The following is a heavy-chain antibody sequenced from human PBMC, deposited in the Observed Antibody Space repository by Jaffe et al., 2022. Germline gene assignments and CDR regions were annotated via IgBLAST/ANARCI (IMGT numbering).Heavy chain of an antibody. V-gene: IGHV3-23*01. J-gene: IGHJ4*02. CDR3: AKEMSSGSVRLWGDFDY. D-gene: IGHD5-18*01. CDR2: ISGSGGST. CDR1: GFTFSSYA. Sequence: EVEVLESGGGLVQPGGSLRLSCAASGFTFSSYAMSWVRQAPGKGLEWVSAISGSGGSTYYADSVRGRFTISRDNSKNTLYLQMNSLRAEDTAVYYCAKEMSSGSVRLWGDFDYWGQGTLVTVSS.